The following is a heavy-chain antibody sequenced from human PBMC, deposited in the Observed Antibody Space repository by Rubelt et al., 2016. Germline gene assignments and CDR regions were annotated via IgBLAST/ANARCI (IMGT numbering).Heavy chain of an antibody. Sequence: VSYISSSSSYTNYADSVKGRFTISRDNAKNSLYLQMNSLRAEDTAVYYCARGSEKNYYGSGSYYSNWFDPWGQGTLVTVSS. V-gene: IGHV3-11*05. J-gene: IGHJ5*02. CDR2: ISSSSSYT. CDR3: ARGSEKNYYGSGSYYSNWFDP. D-gene: IGHD3-10*01.